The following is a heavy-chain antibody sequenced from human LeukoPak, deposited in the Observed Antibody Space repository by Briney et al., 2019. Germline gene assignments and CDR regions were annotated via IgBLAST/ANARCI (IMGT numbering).Heavy chain of an antibody. J-gene: IGHJ6*03. Sequence: ASVKVSCKASGYTFTSYGINWVRQATGQGLEWMGWMNPNSGNTGYAQKFQGRVTITRNTSISTAYMELSSLRSEDTAVYYCARGGSTSCYTGYCYYYMDVWGKGTTVTVSS. CDR3: ARGGSTSCYTGYCYYYMDV. D-gene: IGHD2-2*02. CDR1: GYTFTSYG. V-gene: IGHV1-8*03. CDR2: MNPNSGNT.